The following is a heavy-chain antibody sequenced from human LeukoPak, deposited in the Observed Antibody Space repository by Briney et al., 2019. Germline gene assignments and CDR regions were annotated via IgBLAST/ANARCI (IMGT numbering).Heavy chain of an antibody. D-gene: IGHD3-22*01. CDR3: AREHPYYYDSSGTALMAEIKYYFDY. V-gene: IGHV3-7*01. CDR1: GFTFRSYW. J-gene: IGHJ4*02. Sequence: PGGALRLSCAASGFTFRSYWMSWVRQAPGKGLEWVANIKQDGSEKYYVDSVKGRFTISRDNAKNSLYLQMNSLRAEDTGVYYYAREHPYYYDSSGTALMAEIKYYFDYWGQGTLITVSS. CDR2: IKQDGSEK.